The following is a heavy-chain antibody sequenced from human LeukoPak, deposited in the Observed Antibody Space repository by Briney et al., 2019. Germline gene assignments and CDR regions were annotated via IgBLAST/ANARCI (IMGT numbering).Heavy chain of an antibody. D-gene: IGHD3-10*01. J-gene: IGHJ4*02. CDR1: GFTFSSYA. V-gene: IGHV3-23*01. CDR3: AKDAVAPGSGGDYFDC. Sequence: GGSLRLSCAASGFTFSSYAMSWVRQAPGKGLEWVSVTTRTGTTYYADSVKGRFTISRDNSKNTLYLQMNSLRAEDTAVYSCAKDAVAPGSGGDYFDCWGQGTLVTVSS. CDR2: TTRTGTT.